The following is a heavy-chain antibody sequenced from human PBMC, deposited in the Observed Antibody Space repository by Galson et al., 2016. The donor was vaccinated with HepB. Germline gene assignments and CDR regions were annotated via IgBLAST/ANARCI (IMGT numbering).Heavy chain of an antibody. D-gene: IGHD2-21*02. CDR1: GFTFSDYG. J-gene: IGHJ4*02. Sequence: SLRLPCAASGFTFSDYGMHWVRQAPGRGLEWVSVISKDGSDKQYADSVKGRFTVSRDNSKNTLFLQMNSLIVEDTAVYFCTKMDCGRYCPRDYWGQGTLVTVSS. CDR2: ISKDGSDK. CDR3: TKMDCGRYCPRDY. V-gene: IGHV3-30*18.